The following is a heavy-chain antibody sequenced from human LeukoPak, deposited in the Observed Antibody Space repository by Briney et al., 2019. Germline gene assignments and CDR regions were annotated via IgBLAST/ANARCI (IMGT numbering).Heavy chain of an antibody. Sequence: GGSLRLSCAASGFTFSSYWMSWVGQAPGNGLEWVANIKQDGSENYYVDSVKGRFTISRDNAKNSLYLQMNSLRAEDTAVYYCARARGFFDYWGQGTLVTVSS. CDR1: GFTFSSYW. V-gene: IGHV3-7*01. D-gene: IGHD3-10*01. CDR2: IKQDGSEN. CDR3: ARARGFFDY. J-gene: IGHJ4*02.